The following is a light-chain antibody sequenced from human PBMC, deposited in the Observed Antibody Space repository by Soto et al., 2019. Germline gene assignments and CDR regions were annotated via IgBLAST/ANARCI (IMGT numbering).Light chain of an antibody. V-gene: IGKV1-12*01. CDR3: QQVNDSPLT. CDR1: QDVRTW. CDR2: AAS. J-gene: IGKJ3*01. Sequence: TQMTQSPSSVSASIGDRVTLTCRASQDVRTWLAWYQQKPGRAPKLLIHAASRLQSGVPSRFSGSGSGTDFTLTISNLQPDDLGTYYCQQVNDSPLTFGPGTKVDIK.